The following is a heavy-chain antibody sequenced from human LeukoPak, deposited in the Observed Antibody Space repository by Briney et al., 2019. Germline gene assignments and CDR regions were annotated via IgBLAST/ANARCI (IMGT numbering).Heavy chain of an antibody. Sequence: GGSLRLSCAVSGITLSNYGMSWVRQAPGKGLEWVAGISGSAGGTNYADSVKGRFTIARDNPKNTLFLQMNSLRAEDTAVYFCAKRGVVIRVILVGFHKEANYFDSWGQGALVTVSS. D-gene: IGHD3-22*01. V-gene: IGHV3-23*01. CDR1: GITLSNYG. J-gene: IGHJ4*02. CDR3: AKRGVVIRVILVGFHKEANYFDS. CDR2: ISGSAGGT.